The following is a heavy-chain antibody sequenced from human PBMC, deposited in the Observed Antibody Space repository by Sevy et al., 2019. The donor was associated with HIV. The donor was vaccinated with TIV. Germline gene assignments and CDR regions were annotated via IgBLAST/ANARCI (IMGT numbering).Heavy chain of an antibody. CDR2: ISYDASNT. Sequence: GGSLRLSCEASGFSFSTYGMHWVRQAPGKGLEWVAVISYDASNTYYADSVKGRVTISSDNSKNTLYLQMESQRAEDTAVCYCAKSGLAVAASYLTDHWGQGTLVTVSS. D-gene: IGHD6-19*01. CDR1: GFSFSTYG. J-gene: IGHJ5*02. V-gene: IGHV3-30*18. CDR3: AKSGLAVAASYLTDH.